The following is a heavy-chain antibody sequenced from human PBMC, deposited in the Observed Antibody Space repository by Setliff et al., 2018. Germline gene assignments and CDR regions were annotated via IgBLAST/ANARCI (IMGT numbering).Heavy chain of an antibody. J-gene: IGHJ6*02. CDR2: IYYSRST. V-gene: IGHV4-39*07. D-gene: IGHD4-17*01. Sequence: PSETLSLTCTVSGGSISSSSYYWGWIRQPPGKGLEWIGSIYYSRSTYYNPSLKSRVTISVDTSKNQFSLKLSSVTAADTAVYYFARDRVTTLENYYYYYGMDVWGQGTTVTVSS. CDR1: GGSISSSSYY. CDR3: ARDRVTTLENYYYYYGMDV.